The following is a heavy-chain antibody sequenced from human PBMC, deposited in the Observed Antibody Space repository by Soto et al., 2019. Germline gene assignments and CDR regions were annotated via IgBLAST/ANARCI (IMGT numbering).Heavy chain of an antibody. CDR1: GYTFTGYY. Sequence: ASVKVSCKASGYTFTGYYMHWVRQAPGQGLEWMGWINPNSGGTNYAQKFQGRVTMTRDTSISTAYMELSRLRSDDTAVYYCARYLPRYCSGGSCWSWFDPWGQGXLVTF. V-gene: IGHV1-2*02. D-gene: IGHD2-15*01. J-gene: IGHJ5*02. CDR3: ARYLPRYCSGGSCWSWFDP. CDR2: INPNSGGT.